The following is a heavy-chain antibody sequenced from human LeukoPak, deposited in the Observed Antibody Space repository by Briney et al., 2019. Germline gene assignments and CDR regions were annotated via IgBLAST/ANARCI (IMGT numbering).Heavy chain of an antibody. CDR1: GFTFSSYW. J-gene: IGHJ4*02. V-gene: IGHV3-7*01. CDR3: ARDDRGPDY. Sequence: QPGGSLGLSCAASGFTFSSYWMSWVRQAPGKGLEWVANMNQDGSEKYYVDSVKGRFTISRDNAENSLYLQMNSLRAEDTAVYYCARDDRGPDYWGQGTLVTVSS. CDR2: MNQDGSEK.